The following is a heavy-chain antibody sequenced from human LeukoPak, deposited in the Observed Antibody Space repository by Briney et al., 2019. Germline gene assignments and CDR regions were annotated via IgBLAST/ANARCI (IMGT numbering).Heavy chain of an antibody. CDR3: ATGAGVRGVFDY. D-gene: IGHD3-10*01. J-gene: IGHJ4*02. CDR2: ISSSSSYI. V-gene: IGHV3-21*04. CDR1: GFTFSSYS. Sequence: GGSLRLSCAASGFTFSSYSMNWVRQAPGKGLEWVSSISSSSSYIYYADSVKGRFTISRDNAKNSLYLQMNSLRAEDTAVYYCATGAGVRGVFDYWGQGTLVTVSS.